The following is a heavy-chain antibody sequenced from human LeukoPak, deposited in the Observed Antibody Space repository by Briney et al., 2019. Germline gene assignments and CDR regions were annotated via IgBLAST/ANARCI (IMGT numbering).Heavy chain of an antibody. J-gene: IGHJ6*04. D-gene: IGHD2-2*02. Sequence: SETLSLTCTVSGGSISNYFWTWIRQPPGKGLEWIGYIYYSGSTNYNPSLKSRVTMSVDTSQNQFSLKLTSVTAADTAVYYCARGGYCSSTSCYSKYVMDVWGKGTTVTVSS. CDR2: IYYSGST. CDR3: ARGGYCSSTSCYSKYVMDV. V-gene: IGHV4-59*01. CDR1: GGSISNYF.